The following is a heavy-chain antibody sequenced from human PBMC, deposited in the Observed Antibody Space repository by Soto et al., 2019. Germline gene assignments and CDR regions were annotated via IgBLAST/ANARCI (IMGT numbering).Heavy chain of an antibody. CDR1: GTSISSTFW. J-gene: IGHJ5*02. Sequence: QVQLRESGPGMVRPSGTLSLTCAVSGTSISSTFWWTWVRQSPGKGLEWIGEIYHTGSTKYNPSLKSRVTISVDKSNNQFSLELRAVPAADTAVYYCATLPPRIVFVRSEIPAWGQGTLVIVSA. CDR3: ATLPPRIVFVRSEIPA. CDR2: IYHTGST. V-gene: IGHV4-4*02. D-gene: IGHD2-15*01.